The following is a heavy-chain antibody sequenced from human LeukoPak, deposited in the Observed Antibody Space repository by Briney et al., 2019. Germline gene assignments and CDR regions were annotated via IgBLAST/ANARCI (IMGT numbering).Heavy chain of an antibody. CDR1: GFTFSSYA. J-gene: IGHJ4*02. Sequence: GGSLRLSCAASGFTFSSYAMSWVRQAPGKGLEWVSAISGSGGSTYYADSVKGRFTISRDNAKNSLYLQMNSLRAEDTAVYYCARGRIVGATSGEPDYWGQGTLVTVSS. V-gene: IGHV3-23*01. CDR3: ARGRIVGATSGEPDY. CDR2: ISGSGGST. D-gene: IGHD1-26*01.